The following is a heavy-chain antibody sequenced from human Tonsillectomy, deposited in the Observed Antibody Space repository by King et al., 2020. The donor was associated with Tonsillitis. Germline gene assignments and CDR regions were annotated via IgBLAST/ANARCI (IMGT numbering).Heavy chain of an antibody. V-gene: IGHV1-2*02. CDR3: ARGVSTMVRGVTSLGY. CDR2: INPNSGGT. Sequence: VQLVESGAEVKKPGASVKVSCKASGYTFTGYYMHWVRQAPGQGLEWMGWINPNSGGTNYAQKLQGRVTMTRDTSISTAYMELSRLRSDDTAVYYCARGVSTMVRGVTSLGYWGQGTLVTVSS. CDR1: GYTFTGYY. D-gene: IGHD3-10*01. J-gene: IGHJ4*02.